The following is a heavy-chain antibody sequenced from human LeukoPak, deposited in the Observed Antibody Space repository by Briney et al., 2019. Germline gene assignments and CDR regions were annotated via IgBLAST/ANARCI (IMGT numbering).Heavy chain of an antibody. CDR2: INPNSGGT. CDR1: GYTFTAYY. J-gene: IGHJ3*02. Sequence: ASVKVSCKASGYTFTAYYMHWVRQAPGQGLEWVGWINPNSGGTKYAQKFQGRVTMTRDTSIRTAYMELSSLRSDDTAVYYCGRPQVTMEAFEIWGQGTMVTVSS. V-gene: IGHV1-2*02. D-gene: IGHD4/OR15-4a*01. CDR3: GRPQVTMEAFEI.